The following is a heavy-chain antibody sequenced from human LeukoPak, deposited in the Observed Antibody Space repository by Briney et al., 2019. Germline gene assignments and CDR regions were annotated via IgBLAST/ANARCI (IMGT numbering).Heavy chain of an antibody. CDR3: ARDSLGATRVQVAGWFDP. CDR1: GGSISSYY. D-gene: IGHD1-26*01. J-gene: IGHJ5*02. Sequence: SETLSLTCTVSGGSISSYYWSWIRQPAGKGLEWIGRIYTSGSTNYNPSLKSRVTMSVDTSKNQFSLKLSSVTAADTAVYYCARDSLGATRVQVAGWFDPWGQGTLVTVSS. V-gene: IGHV4-4*07. CDR2: IYTSGST.